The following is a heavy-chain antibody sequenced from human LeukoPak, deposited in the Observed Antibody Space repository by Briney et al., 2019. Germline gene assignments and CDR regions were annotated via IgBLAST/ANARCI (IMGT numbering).Heavy chain of an antibody. D-gene: IGHD1-26*01. CDR2: VSAYKGNT. V-gene: IGHV1-18*01. Sequence: ASVKVSCKASGYTFTSYGFSWVRQAPGQGLEWRGWVSAYKGNTNYAQKCQGRVTMTTDTSTTTAYMELRSLISDDTAVYYCARDTSGSYRHFDYWGQGTLVTVSS. CDR3: ARDTSGSYRHFDY. CDR1: GYTFTSYG. J-gene: IGHJ4*02.